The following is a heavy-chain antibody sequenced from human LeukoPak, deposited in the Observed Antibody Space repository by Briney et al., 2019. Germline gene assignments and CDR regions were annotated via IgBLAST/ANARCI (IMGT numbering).Heavy chain of an antibody. D-gene: IGHD5-24*01. CDR1: GYTFTSYG. V-gene: IGHV1-18*01. J-gene: IGHJ4*02. Sequence: ASVTVSCKASGYTFTSYGLSWVRQAPGQGLEWMVWINVYNGNTNYAQKFQGRVTITTDTSTSTAYMELRSLRSADTAVSYCARRGGNGGYNWEKCLDSGGQGPLATV. CDR3: ARRGGNGGYNWEKCLDS. CDR2: INVYNGNT.